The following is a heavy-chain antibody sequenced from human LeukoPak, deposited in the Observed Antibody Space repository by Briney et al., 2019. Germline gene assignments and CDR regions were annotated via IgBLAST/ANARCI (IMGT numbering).Heavy chain of an antibody. J-gene: IGHJ3*02. Sequence: GRSLGLSCAASGFTFSSYGMHWVRQAPGKGLEWVAVIWYDGSNKYYADSVKGRFTISRDNSKNTLYLQMNSLRAEDTAVYYCARAITMVRGVSDAFDIRGQGTMVTVSS. D-gene: IGHD3-10*01. CDR2: IWYDGSNK. CDR1: GFTFSSYG. CDR3: ARAITMVRGVSDAFDI. V-gene: IGHV3-33*01.